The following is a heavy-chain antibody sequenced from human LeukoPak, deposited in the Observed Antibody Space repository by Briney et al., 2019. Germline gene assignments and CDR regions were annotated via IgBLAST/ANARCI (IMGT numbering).Heavy chain of an antibody. D-gene: IGHD2-2*01. CDR3: ARGLRRGSRMDV. J-gene: IGHJ6*04. CDR1: GGSFSGYY. CDR2: INHTGST. V-gene: IGHV4-34*01. Sequence: SETLSLTCAVYGGSFSGYYWSWIRQPPGKGLEWIGEINHTGSTNYNPSLKSRVTISVDTSKNQFSLKLSSVTAADTAVYYCARGLRRGSRMDVWGKGTTVTVSS.